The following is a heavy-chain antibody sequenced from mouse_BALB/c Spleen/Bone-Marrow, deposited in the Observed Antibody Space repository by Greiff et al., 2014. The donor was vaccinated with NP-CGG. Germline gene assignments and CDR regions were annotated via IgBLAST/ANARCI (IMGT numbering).Heavy chain of an antibody. V-gene: IGHV5-9-3*01. CDR3: ASRDYGYFDV. Sequence: VQLQQSGGGLVKPGGSLKLSCAASGFTFSSYAMSWVRQTPEKRLEWVATISSGGSYTYYPDSVKGRFTISRDNAKNTLYLQMSSLRSEDAAMYYCASRDYGYFDVWGAGTTVTVSS. CDR1: GFTFSSYA. J-gene: IGHJ1*01. CDR2: ISSGGSYT.